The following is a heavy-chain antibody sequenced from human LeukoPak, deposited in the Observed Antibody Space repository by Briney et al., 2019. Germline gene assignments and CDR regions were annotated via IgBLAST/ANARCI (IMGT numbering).Heavy chain of an antibody. CDR1: GGTFSSYA. CDR2: IIPIFGTA. D-gene: IGHD1-26*01. V-gene: IGHV1-69*13. CDR3: ASFSGSYFEAYYYGMDV. Sequence: ASVKVSCKASGGTFSSYAISWVRQAPGQGLEWMGGIIPIFGTANYAQKFQGRVTITADGSTSTAYMELSSLRSEDTAVYYCASFSGSYFEAYYYGMDVWGQGTTVTVSS. J-gene: IGHJ6*02.